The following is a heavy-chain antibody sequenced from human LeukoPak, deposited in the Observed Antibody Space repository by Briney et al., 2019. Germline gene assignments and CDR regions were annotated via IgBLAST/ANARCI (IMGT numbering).Heavy chain of an antibody. CDR1: GGSISSSSYY. CDR2: IYYSGST. J-gene: IGHJ4*02. D-gene: IGHD3-22*01. Sequence: PSETLSLTCTVSGGSISSSSYYCGWIRQPPGKGLEWIGSIYYSGSTYYNPSLKSRVTISVDTSKNQFSLKLSSVTAADTAVYYCASNLYDSSGYYPQEFDYWGQGTLVTVSS. V-gene: IGHV4-39*01. CDR3: ASNLYDSSGYYPQEFDY.